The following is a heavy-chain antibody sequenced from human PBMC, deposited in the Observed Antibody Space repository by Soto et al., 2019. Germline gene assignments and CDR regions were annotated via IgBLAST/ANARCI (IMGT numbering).Heavy chain of an antibody. J-gene: IGHJ6*02. D-gene: IGHD2-2*01. CDR1: GYSFTSNW. Sequence: GDSLKPSCKDCGYSFTSNWIGWVRQMPKKGLEWMGIIYPGDSDTRYSPSFQGQVTISADKSISTAYLQWSSLKASDTAMYYCARRGVVPAHYYYYGMDVWGQGTTLTVSS. CDR2: IYPGDSDT. CDR3: ARRGVVPAHYYYYGMDV. V-gene: IGHV5-51*01.